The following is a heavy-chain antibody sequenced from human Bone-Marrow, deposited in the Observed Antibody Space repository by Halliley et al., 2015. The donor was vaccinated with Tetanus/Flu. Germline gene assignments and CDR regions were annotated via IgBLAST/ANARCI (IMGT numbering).Heavy chain of an antibody. V-gene: IGHV4-59*11. Sequence: TLSLTCTVSGGSITAHFWSWVRQAPGKELEWIGFVHYSGHTHHSPSFNSRVAMSLDMSKSQFSLRLNSVTAADTAVYYCARQVRYDTSDYYDYFFDSWGQGTLVTVSS. D-gene: IGHD3-22*01. J-gene: IGHJ4*02. CDR3: ARQVRYDTSDYYDYFFDS. CDR1: GGSITAHF. CDR2: VHYSGHT.